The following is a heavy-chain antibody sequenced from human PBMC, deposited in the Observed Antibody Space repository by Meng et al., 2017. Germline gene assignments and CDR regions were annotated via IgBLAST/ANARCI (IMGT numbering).Heavy chain of an antibody. Sequence: GESLKISCAASGFTFSSHGMHWVRQAPGKGLEWVALIWYDGSNKYYSDSVKGRFIISRDNSKSTVSLQMDSLRAEDTALYYCVRGAGGGYYYNGMDVWGQGTTVTVSS. V-gene: IGHV3-33*01. CDR3: VRGAGGGYYYNGMDV. D-gene: IGHD1-26*01. CDR1: GFTFSSHG. J-gene: IGHJ6*02. CDR2: IWYDGSNK.